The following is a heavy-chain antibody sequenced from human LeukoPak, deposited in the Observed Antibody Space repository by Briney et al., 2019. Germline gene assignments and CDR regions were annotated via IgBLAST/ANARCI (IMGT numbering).Heavy chain of an antibody. CDR2: ISYDGSNK. Sequence: GGSLRLSCAASGFTFSSYGMHWVGQAPGKGLEWVAVISYDGSNKYYADSVKGRFTISRDNSKNTLYLQMNSLRAEDTAVYYCALGAFDIWGQGTMVTVSS. V-gene: IGHV3-30*03. CDR3: ALGAFDI. J-gene: IGHJ3*02. CDR1: GFTFSSYG.